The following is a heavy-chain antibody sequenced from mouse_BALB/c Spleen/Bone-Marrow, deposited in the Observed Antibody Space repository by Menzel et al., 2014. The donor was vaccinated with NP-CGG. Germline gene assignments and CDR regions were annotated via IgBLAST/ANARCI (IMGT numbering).Heavy chain of an antibody. V-gene: IGHV1-53*01. CDR3: ARGDYRYDGFAY. D-gene: IGHD2-14*01. J-gene: IGHJ3*01. CDR2: INPSNGGT. Sequence: QVQLQQSGAELVRPGVSVKLSCKASGYTFTSYWMHWIKQRPEQGLERIGEINPSNGGTNYNEKFKGKATLTADKSSSTAYMQLSSLTSDDSAVYFCARGDYRYDGFAYWGQGTLVTVSA. CDR1: GYTFTSYW.